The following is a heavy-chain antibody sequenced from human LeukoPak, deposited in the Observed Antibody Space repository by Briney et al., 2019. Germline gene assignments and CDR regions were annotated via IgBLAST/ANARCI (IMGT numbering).Heavy chain of an antibody. CDR2: IYTSGST. V-gene: IGHV4-4*07. CDR1: GGYISSYY. Sequence: SETLSLTCTVSGGYISSYYRSWMRQPAAKELEWIGRIYTSGSTNYNPSLKSRVTMSVDTSKNQLSLKLSSVTAADTAVYYCARVGDYYYYGMDVWGQGTTVTVSS. J-gene: IGHJ6*02. CDR3: ARVGDYYYYGMDV.